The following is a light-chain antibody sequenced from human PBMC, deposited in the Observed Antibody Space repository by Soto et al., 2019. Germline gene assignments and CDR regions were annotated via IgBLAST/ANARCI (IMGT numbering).Light chain of an antibody. J-gene: IGLJ2*01. CDR1: SSDIGGFDY. CDR3: SSYMSSSTYVI. CDR2: AVS. V-gene: IGLV2-14*03. Sequence: QSVLTQPASVSGSPGQSITISCTGTSSDIGGFDYVSWFQQHPGRAPKLMIYAVSDRPSGVSNRFSGSKSGNTASLTISGLQAEDEADYYCSSYMSSSTYVIFGGGTQLTVL.